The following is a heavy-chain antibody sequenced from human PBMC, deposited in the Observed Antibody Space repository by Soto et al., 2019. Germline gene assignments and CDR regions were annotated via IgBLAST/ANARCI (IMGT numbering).Heavy chain of an antibody. CDR3: AKPPFYYDILTGPDY. D-gene: IGHD3-9*01. V-gene: IGHV3-30*18. Sequence: GGSLRLSCAASGFTFSSYGMHWVRQAPGKGLEWVAVISYDGSNKYYADSVKGRFTISRDNSKNTLYLQMNSLRAEDTAVYYCAKPPFYYDILTGPDYWGQGTLVTVSS. CDR2: ISYDGSNK. CDR1: GFTFSSYG. J-gene: IGHJ4*02.